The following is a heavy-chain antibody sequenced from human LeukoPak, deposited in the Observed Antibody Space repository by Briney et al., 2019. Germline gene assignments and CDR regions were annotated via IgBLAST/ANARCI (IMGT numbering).Heavy chain of an antibody. V-gene: IGHV3-23*01. Sequence: GGSLRLSCAASGFTFSSYAMSWVRQAPGKGLEWVSAISGSGGSTYYADSVKGRFTISRDNSKNTLYLQMNSLRAEDTAVYYCAKAFAGYSSSPSLGSDDYWGQGTLVTVSS. CDR1: GFTFSSYA. CDR3: AKAFAGYSSSPSLGSDDY. D-gene: IGHD6-6*01. J-gene: IGHJ4*02. CDR2: ISGSGGST.